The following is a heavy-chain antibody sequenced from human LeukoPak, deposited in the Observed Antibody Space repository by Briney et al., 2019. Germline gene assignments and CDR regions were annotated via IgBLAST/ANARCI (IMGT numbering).Heavy chain of an antibody. J-gene: IGHJ5*02. D-gene: IGHD2-2*01. CDR3: ARSYCSSTSCYHNWFDP. CDR2: ISYDGSNK. CDR1: GFTFSSYA. Sequence: GGSLRLSCAASGFTFSSYAMHRVRQAPGKGLEWVAVISYDGSNKYYADSVKGRFTISRDNSKNTLYLQMNSLRAEDTAVYYCARSYCSSTSCYHNWFDPWGQGTLVTVSS. V-gene: IGHV3-30-3*01.